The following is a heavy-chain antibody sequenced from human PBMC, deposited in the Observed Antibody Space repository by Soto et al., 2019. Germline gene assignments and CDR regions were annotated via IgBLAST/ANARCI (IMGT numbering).Heavy chain of an antibody. D-gene: IGHD5-12*01. CDR1: GDTFTSYA. Sequence: VQLVQSGAEVKKPGASGKVSCKASGDTFTSYAMLWVRQAPGQRLEWMGWINAGNGNTKYSQKFQGRVTITRDTSASTAYMELSSLRSEDTAVYYCARAQNLEMATPWGQGTLVTVSS. J-gene: IGHJ4*02. CDR3: ARAQNLEMATP. V-gene: IGHV1-3*01. CDR2: INAGNGNT.